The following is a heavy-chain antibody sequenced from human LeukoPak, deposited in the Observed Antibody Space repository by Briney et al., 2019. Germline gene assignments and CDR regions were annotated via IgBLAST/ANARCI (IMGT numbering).Heavy chain of an antibody. Sequence: SQTLSLTCAISGDSVSSNSAAWSWIRQSPSRGLEWLGRTYYRSKWYNDYAVSVKSRITIHAATSKNQFSLQLDSVTPEDTAVYYCARGTSIAAAGTDLDYWGQGSLVTVSS. J-gene: IGHJ4*02. D-gene: IGHD6-13*01. V-gene: IGHV6-1*01. CDR1: GDSVSSNSAA. CDR3: ARGTSIAAAGTDLDY. CDR2: TYYRSKWYN.